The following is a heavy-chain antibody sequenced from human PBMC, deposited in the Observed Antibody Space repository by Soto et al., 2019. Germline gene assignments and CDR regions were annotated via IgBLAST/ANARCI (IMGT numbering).Heavy chain of an antibody. CDR2: FDPEDGET. CDR1: GYTLTELS. Sequence: GASVKVSCKVSGYTLTELSMHWVRQAPGKGLEWMGGFDPEDGETIYAQKFQGRVTMTEDTSTDTAYMELSSLRSEDTAVYYCATDSLYCSGGSCFHNYWGQGTLVTVSS. V-gene: IGHV1-24*01. CDR3: ATDSLYCSGGSCFHNY. D-gene: IGHD2-15*01. J-gene: IGHJ4*02.